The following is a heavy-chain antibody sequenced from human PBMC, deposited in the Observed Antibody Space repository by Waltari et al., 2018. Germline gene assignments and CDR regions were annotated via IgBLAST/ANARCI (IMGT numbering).Heavy chain of an antibody. J-gene: IGHJ2*01. Sequence: EVQLLESGGDLVQPGGSLRLSCAASGFTFSDYAMSWVRRAPGKGLEWVSTLIKSGGSTFHADSVKGRFTISRDNSRNTLYLQMNSLRAEDTAVYYCAKRRGGIYSNWYFDLWGRGTLVTVSS. CDR1: GFTFSDYA. CDR2: LIKSGGST. D-gene: IGHD1-26*01. CDR3: AKRRGGIYSNWYFDL. V-gene: IGHV3-23*01.